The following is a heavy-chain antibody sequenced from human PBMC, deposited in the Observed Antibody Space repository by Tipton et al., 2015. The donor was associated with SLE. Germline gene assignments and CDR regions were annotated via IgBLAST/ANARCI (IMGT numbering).Heavy chain of an antibody. CDR2: IYYSGTT. V-gene: IGHV4-59*08. J-gene: IGHJ4*02. CDR1: GDSMSRDY. CDR3: ARGLRKETKFDY. Sequence: TLSLTCTVSGDSMSRDYWTWIRQPPGKGLEWIGYIYYSGTTNYSPSLKSRVTISVDPAKNQFSLRLTSVTAADTAVYYCARGLRKETKFDYWGQGTLVTVSS. D-gene: IGHD1-14*01.